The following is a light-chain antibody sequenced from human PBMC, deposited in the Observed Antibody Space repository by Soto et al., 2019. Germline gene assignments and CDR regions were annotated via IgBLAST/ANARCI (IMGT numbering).Light chain of an antibody. V-gene: IGKV1-6*02. CDR3: LQDHYYPCT. CDR2: AAS. Sequence: IQMTQSPSSLSVSVTDRVTITCRASQDIGNALGWYQQRPGEAPELLLYAASTLRNGVPSRCSGSGSATQITLTIDNLQPEDSATYFCLQDHYYPCTFGHGTKVE. J-gene: IGKJ1*01. CDR1: QDIGNA.